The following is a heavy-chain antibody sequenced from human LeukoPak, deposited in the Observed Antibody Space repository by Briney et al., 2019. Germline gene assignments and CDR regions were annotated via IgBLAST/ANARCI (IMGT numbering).Heavy chain of an antibody. CDR2: IIPTFGTA. D-gene: IGHD1-26*01. CDR3: ARVTGDSGSYSPMYYFDY. Sequence: SVKVSCKASGGTFSSYAISWVRQAPGQGLEWMGGIIPTFGTANYAQKFQGRVTITTDESTSTAYMELSSLRSEDTAVYYCARVTGDSGSYSPMYYFDYWGQGTLVTVSS. J-gene: IGHJ4*02. CDR1: GGTFSSYA. V-gene: IGHV1-69*05.